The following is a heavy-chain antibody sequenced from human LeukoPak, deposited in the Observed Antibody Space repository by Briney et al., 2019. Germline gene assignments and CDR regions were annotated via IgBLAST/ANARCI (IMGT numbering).Heavy chain of an antibody. V-gene: IGHV3-7*01. J-gene: IGHJ4*02. CDR1: GFTFTNYY. CDR2: INQVGTET. Sequence: GGSTRLSCAVSGFTFTNYYMSWVRQAPGKGLEWVANINQVGTETFYVDSVKGRFTISRDNAKNSLYLQMSSLRAEDTAVYYCAQPLLRGPAAWGQGTLVTVSS. D-gene: IGHD3-10*01. CDR3: AQPLLRGPAA.